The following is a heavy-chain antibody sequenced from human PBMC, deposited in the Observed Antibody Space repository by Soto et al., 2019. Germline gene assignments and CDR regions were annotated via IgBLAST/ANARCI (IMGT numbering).Heavy chain of an antibody. CDR2: VSHSGCT. CDR3: ARNRYGGYDFDY. CDR1: SDSITSSNW. V-gene: IGHV4-4*02. J-gene: IGHJ4*02. D-gene: IGHD5-12*01. Sequence: QVQLQESGPGLVKPSGTLSLTCAVSSDSITSSNWWSWVRQSPGKGLEWIGEVSHSGCTNYIPSRKSRVTISVDKSRNQFSLRLNSVTAADTAVYYCARNRYGGYDFDYWGQGTLVTVSS.